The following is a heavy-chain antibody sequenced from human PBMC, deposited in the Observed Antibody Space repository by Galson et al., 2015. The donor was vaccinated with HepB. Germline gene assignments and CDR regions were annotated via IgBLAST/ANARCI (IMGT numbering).Heavy chain of an antibody. CDR2: IYYSGST. V-gene: IGHV4-30-4*01. Sequence: QVQLQESGPGLVKPSQTLSLTCTVSGGSISSGDYYWSWIRQPPGKGLEWIGYIYYSGSTYYNPSLKSRVTISVDTSKNQFSLKLSSVTAADTAVYYCARDRRVAVTRGYYGMDVWGQGTTVTVSS. J-gene: IGHJ6*02. D-gene: IGHD4-23*01. CDR1: GGSISSGDYY. CDR3: ARDRRVAVTRGYYGMDV.